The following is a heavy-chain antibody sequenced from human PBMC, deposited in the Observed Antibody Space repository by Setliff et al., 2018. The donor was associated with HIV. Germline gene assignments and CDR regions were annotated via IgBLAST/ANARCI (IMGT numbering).Heavy chain of an antibody. CDR3: ATGGYYEMCDY. Sequence: GGSLRLSCAASGFTFSSYAMSWVRQAPGKGLEWVSGISKSGDNTYYADSVKGRFTISRDNSKNTLSLQMNSLRADDTAVYYCATGGYYEMCDYWGQGTLVTVSS. CDR1: GFTFSSYA. J-gene: IGHJ4*02. D-gene: IGHD3-22*01. CDR2: ISKSGDNT. V-gene: IGHV3-23*01.